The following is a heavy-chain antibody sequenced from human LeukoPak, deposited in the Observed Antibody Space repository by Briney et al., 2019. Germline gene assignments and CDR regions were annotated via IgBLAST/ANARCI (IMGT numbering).Heavy chain of an antibody. CDR2: IIPIFGTA. CDR1: GGTFSSYA. V-gene: IGHV1-69*05. D-gene: IGHD6-13*01. CDR3: ARNRPADSSSWSNPQDRAYYYYYMDV. Sequence: GASVKVSCKASGGTFSSYAISWVRQAPGQGLEWMGGIIPIFGTANYAQKFQGRVTITTDESTSTAYMELSSLRSEDTAVYYCARNRPADSSSWSNPQDRAYYYYYMDVWGKGTTVTVSS. J-gene: IGHJ6*03.